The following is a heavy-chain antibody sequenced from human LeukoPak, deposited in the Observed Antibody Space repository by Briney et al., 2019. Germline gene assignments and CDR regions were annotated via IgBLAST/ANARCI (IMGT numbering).Heavy chain of an antibody. Sequence: SETLSLTCAVYGGSFSGYYWSWIRQPPGKGLEWIGEINHSGSTNYNPSLKSRVTISVDTSKNQFSLKLSSVTAADTAEYYCARGGSANWFDPWGQGTLVTVSS. J-gene: IGHJ5*02. CDR1: GGSFSGYY. CDR2: INHSGST. V-gene: IGHV4-34*01. CDR3: ARGGSANWFDP.